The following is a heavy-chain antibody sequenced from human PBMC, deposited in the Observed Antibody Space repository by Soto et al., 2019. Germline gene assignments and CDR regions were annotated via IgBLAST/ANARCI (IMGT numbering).Heavy chain of an antibody. V-gene: IGHV1-3*01. Sequence: GASVKVSCKTPGYTFTRYNIHWVRQAPGQRLEWMGWINAGNGNTKYSQKFQGRVTITRDTSASTAYMELSSLRSEDTAVYYCARRYLPGSFGESLARYDMDVWGQGTTVTVSS. CDR2: INAGNGNT. D-gene: IGHD3-10*01. J-gene: IGHJ6*02. CDR3: ARRYLPGSFGESLARYDMDV. CDR1: GYTFTRYN.